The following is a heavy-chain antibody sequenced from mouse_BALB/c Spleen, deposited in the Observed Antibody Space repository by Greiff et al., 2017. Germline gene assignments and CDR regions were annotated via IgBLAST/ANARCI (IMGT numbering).Heavy chain of an antibody. CDR3: APTTLAY. CDR1: GFNIKDTY. Sequence: EVKLMESGAELVKPGASVKLSCTASGFNIKDTYMHWVKQRPEQGLEWIGRIDPANGNTKYDPKFQGKATITADTSSNTAYLQLSSLTSEDTAVYYCAPTTLAYWGQGTLVTVSA. J-gene: IGHJ3*01. D-gene: IGHD2-10*01. V-gene: IGHV14-3*02. CDR2: IDPANGNT.